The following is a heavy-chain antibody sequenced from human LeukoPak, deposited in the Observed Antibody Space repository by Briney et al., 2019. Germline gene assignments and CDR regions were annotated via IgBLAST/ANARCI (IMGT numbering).Heavy chain of an antibody. Sequence: GGSLRLSCAASGFTVSSSYMTWVRQAPGKGLEWVSITYADGYTFYADSMKGRLTVSRDNPNNTLYLHLSGLKTEDTAIYYCARTSGREKNFDFWGQGTLVTVSP. CDR3: ARTSGREKNFDF. V-gene: IGHV3-53*05. D-gene: IGHD1-26*01. CDR2: TYADGYT. CDR1: GFTVSSSY. J-gene: IGHJ4*02.